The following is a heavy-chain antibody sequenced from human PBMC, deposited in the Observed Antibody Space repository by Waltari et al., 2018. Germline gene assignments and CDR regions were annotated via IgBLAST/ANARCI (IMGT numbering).Heavy chain of an antibody. Sequence: QVQLVQSGAEVKKPGASVKVSCRASGYTFSNYAMHWLRQAPGQRPEWMGWINADDSNIKYSQHFQGRVTITRDTAASTTYLELSSVSSEDTAVYYCARGYHRSAWIVDYWGQGTLVTVSS. CDR3: ARGYHRSAWIVDY. CDR1: GYTFSNYA. D-gene: IGHD1-1*01. J-gene: IGHJ4*02. V-gene: IGHV1-3*01. CDR2: INADDSNI.